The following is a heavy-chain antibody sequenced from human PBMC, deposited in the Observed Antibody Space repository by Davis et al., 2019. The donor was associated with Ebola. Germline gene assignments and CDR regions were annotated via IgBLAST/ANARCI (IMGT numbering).Heavy chain of an antibody. V-gene: IGHV1-69*13. Sequence: SVKVSCKASGYTFTSYAMHWVRQAPGQRLEWMGGIIPIFVTSNYAQKFQGRVTITADESTSTAYVELSSLRSEDTAVYYCARVTTVMYYYGMDVWGQGTTVTVSS. CDR2: IIPIFVTS. CDR3: ARVTTVMYYYGMDV. J-gene: IGHJ6*02. D-gene: IGHD4-17*01. CDR1: GYTFTSYA.